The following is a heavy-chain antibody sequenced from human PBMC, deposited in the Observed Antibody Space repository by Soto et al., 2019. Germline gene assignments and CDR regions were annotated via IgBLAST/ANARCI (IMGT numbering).Heavy chain of an antibody. CDR3: ARGDCVGGTCYSLAGSFYYYMDV. CDR2: INSDGSVS. CDR1: GFTFSNYW. D-gene: IGHD2-15*01. Sequence: EVKLVDSGGGLVQPGGSLRLSCAASGFTFSNYWMYWVRQAPGKGLVWVSRINSDGSVSSYADSVKGRLTISRDNVKNTLYLQMNSLRVEDTAVYYCARGDCVGGTCYSLAGSFYYYMDVWGKGTTVTVFS. V-gene: IGHV3-74*01. J-gene: IGHJ6*03.